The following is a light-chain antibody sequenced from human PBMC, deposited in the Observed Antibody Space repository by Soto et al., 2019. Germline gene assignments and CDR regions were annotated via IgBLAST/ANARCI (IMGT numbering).Light chain of an antibody. V-gene: IGKV1-5*01. J-gene: IGKJ1*01. CDR2: DAS. CDR1: QGISSW. Sequence: IRMTQAPSSLSASAGDRVTITCRASQGISSWLAWYQQKPGKAPKLLIYDASSLESGVPSRFSGSGSGTEFTLTISSLQPDDFATYYCQQYNSYSTFGQGTKVDIK. CDR3: QQYNSYST.